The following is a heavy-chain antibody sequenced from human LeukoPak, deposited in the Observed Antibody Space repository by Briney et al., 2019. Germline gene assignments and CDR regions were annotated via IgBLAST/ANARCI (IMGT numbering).Heavy chain of an antibody. CDR1: GATFSSYA. CDR2: IIPIFGTA. V-gene: IGHV1-69*13. CDR3: ARSRGSSWYWFDP. Sequence: SVKVSCKASGATFSSYAISWVRQAPGQGLEWMGGIIPIFGTANYAQKFQGRVTITADESTSTAYMELSSLRSEDTAVYYCARSRGSSWYWFDPGAREPWSPSP. D-gene: IGHD6-13*01. J-gene: IGHJ5*02.